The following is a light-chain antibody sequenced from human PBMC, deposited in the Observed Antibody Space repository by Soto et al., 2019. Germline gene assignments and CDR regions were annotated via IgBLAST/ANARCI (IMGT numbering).Light chain of an antibody. J-gene: IGKJ3*01. CDR3: QQYNKWPRT. CDR1: QSVSSN. Sequence: EIVMTQSPASLSVSPGERATLSCRASQSVSSNLAWYQQIPGQAPRLLIYGASTRATGIPVRFIGSGSGTEFTLTISGLQSEDFAVYYCQQYNKWPRTFGPGTKVDIK. CDR2: GAS. V-gene: IGKV3-15*01.